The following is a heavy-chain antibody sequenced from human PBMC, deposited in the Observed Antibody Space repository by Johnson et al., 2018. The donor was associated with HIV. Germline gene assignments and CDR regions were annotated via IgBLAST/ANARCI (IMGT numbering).Heavy chain of an antibody. CDR2: IKWNGGST. Sequence: VLLVESGGVVVQPGGSLRLSCAASGFTFDDYTMHWVRQAPGKGLEWVSGIKWNGGSTGYADSVKGRFTISRDNAKNSLYLQMNSLRAEDTALYYCARSVGYYDSSGYYYVDAFDIWGQGTMVTVSS. J-gene: IGHJ3*02. D-gene: IGHD3-22*01. CDR3: ARSVGYYDSSGYYYVDAFDI. V-gene: IGHV3-20*04. CDR1: GFTFDDYT.